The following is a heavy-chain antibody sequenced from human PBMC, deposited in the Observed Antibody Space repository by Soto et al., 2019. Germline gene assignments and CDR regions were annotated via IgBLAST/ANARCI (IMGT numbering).Heavy chain of an antibody. V-gene: IGHV1-46*01. CDR1: GYTFTSYY. Sequence: ASVKVSCKASGYTFTSYYMHWVRQAPGQGLEWMGIINPSGGSTSYAQKFQGRVTMTRDTSTSTVYMELSSLRSEDTAVYYCARAPSSDGYNFNWFDPWGQGTLVTVTS. D-gene: IGHD5-12*01. J-gene: IGHJ5*02. CDR3: ARAPSSDGYNFNWFDP. CDR2: INPSGGST.